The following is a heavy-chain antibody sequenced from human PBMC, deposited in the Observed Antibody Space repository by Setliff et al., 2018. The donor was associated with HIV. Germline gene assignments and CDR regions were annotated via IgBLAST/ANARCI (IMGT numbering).Heavy chain of an antibody. D-gene: IGHD3-3*01. Sequence: VASVKVSCKASGDSFSNYAISWVRQAPGQGLEWMGQIVPIFGTPSYAQKFQGRVTITADKSTTAAYMELSSLRSEDTAVYYCARDIPHDYTFWSGSTRFDPWGQGTLVTVSS. CDR2: IVPIFGTP. J-gene: IGHJ5*02. CDR3: ARDIPHDYTFWSGSTRFDP. CDR1: GDSFSNYA. V-gene: IGHV1-69*06.